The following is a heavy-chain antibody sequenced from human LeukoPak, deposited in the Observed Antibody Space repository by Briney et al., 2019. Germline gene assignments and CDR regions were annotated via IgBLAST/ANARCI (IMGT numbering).Heavy chain of an antibody. J-gene: IGHJ3*02. V-gene: IGHV4-59*08. CDR1: GDSMIGYY. CDR2: IYYSGTT. Sequence: PSETLSLTCSVSGDSMIGYYWSWIRQPPGKGLEWIGYIYYSGTTNYNPALKSRATISADTPKSHFSLKLYSVTAADTAVYYCARHKGAYYYDSSGYYWVAFDIWGQGTMVTVSS. D-gene: IGHD3-22*01. CDR3: ARHKGAYYYDSSGYYWVAFDI.